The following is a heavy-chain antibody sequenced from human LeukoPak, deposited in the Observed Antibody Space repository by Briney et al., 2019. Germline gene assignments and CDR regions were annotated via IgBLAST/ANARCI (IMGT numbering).Heavy chain of an antibody. CDR3: ARERYSYGYYFDY. CDR2: LYHSEST. D-gene: IGHD5-18*01. CDR1: GGSISSSNW. Sequence: SETLSLTCAVSGGSISSSNWWSWVRQPPGKGLEWIGELYHSESTNYNPSLKSRVTISVDRSKNQFSLKLSSVTAADTAVYYCARERYSYGYYFDYWGQGTLVTVSS. J-gene: IGHJ4*02. V-gene: IGHV4-4*02.